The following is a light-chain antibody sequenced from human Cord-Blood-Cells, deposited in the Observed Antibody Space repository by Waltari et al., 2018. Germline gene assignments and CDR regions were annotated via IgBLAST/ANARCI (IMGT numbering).Light chain of an antibody. CDR2: DAS. CDR1: QSISSW. Sequence: DIQMTQSPSTLSASVGARVTITCRTSQSISSWLAWYQQKPGKAPKLLIYDASSLESGVPSRFSGSGSGTEFTLTISSLQPDDFATYYCQQYNSYSAFTFGPGTKVDIK. J-gene: IGKJ3*01. CDR3: QQYNSYSAFT. V-gene: IGKV1-5*01.